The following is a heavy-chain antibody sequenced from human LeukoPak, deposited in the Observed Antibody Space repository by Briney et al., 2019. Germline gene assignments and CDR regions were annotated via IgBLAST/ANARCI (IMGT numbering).Heavy chain of an antibody. CDR1: GFTFSSYW. J-gene: IGHJ6*03. CDR3: ARVEYDYVWRSYRFVYYYYYMDV. D-gene: IGHD3-16*02. CDR2: IKQDGSEK. V-gene: IGHV3-7*01. Sequence: PGGSLRLSCAASGFTFSSYWMSWVRQAPGNGLEWVANIKQDGSEKYYVDSVKGRFTISRDNAKNSLYLQMNSLRAEDTAVYYCARVEYDYVWRSYRFVYYYYYMDVWGKGTTVTISS.